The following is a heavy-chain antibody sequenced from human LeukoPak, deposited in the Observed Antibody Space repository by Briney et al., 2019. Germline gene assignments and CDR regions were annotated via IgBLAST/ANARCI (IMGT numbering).Heavy chain of an antibody. D-gene: IGHD6-13*01. CDR2: ISSSFSYI. CDR1: GCTFSSYS. J-gene: IGHJ4*02. CDR3: AKKDGAAAGTRDY. Sequence: GGSLRLSCAASGCTFSSYSMNWVRQAPGQGLEWVSSISSSFSYIYYADSVKGRFTITTDDSTNTLYLQMDSLRAEDTAVYYCAKKDGAAAGTRDYWGQRPLLSLSP. V-gene: IGHV3-21*01.